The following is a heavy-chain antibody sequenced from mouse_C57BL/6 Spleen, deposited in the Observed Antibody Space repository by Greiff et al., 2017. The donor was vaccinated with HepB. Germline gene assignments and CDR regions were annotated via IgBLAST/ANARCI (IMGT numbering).Heavy chain of an antibody. CDR3: AREVRYFDV. J-gene: IGHJ1*03. Sequence: EVKLMESGGDLVKPGGSLKLSCAASGFTFSSYGMSWVRQTPDKRLEWVATISSGGSYTYYPDSVKGRFPISRDNAKNTLYLQMSSLKSEDTAMYYCAREVRYFDVWGTGTTVTVSS. D-gene: IGHD2-14*01. V-gene: IGHV5-6*01. CDR1: GFTFSSYG. CDR2: ISSGGSYT.